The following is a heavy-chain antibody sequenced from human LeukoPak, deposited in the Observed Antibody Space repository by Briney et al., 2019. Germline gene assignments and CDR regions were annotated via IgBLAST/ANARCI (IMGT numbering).Heavy chain of an antibody. CDR3: ARGESIVFDQFATMSDY. CDR1: GYTFTGYY. J-gene: IGHJ4*02. Sequence: GASVKVSCKASGYTFTGYYMHWVRQAPGQGLEWMGWINPTSGGTNYAKKFQGRVTMTRDTSISTAYMELSRLRSDDTAVYYCARGESIVFDQFATMSDYWGQGTLVTVSS. D-gene: IGHD5-12*01. V-gene: IGHV1-2*02. CDR2: INPTSGGT.